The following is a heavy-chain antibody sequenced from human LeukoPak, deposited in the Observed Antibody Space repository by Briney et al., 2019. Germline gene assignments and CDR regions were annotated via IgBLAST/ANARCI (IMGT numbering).Heavy chain of an antibody. D-gene: IGHD6-13*01. Sequence: GGSLRLSCAASGFTFSSYSMNWVRQAPGKGLEWVSSISSSSSYIYYADSVKGRFTISRDNAKNSLYLQMNSLRAEDTAVYYCASFRSPPESSSSWLWDDAFDIWGQGTMVTVSS. CDR3: ASFRSPPESSSSWLWDDAFDI. CDR1: GFTFSSYS. V-gene: IGHV3-21*01. J-gene: IGHJ3*02. CDR2: ISSSSSYI.